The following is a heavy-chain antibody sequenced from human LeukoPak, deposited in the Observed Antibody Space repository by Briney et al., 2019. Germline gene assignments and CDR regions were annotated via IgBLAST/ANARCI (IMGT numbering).Heavy chain of an antibody. CDR3: ARVFVGYCSSADCYNYYYYMDV. CDR1: GYTFTSYY. V-gene: IGHV1-46*01. J-gene: IGHJ6*03. Sequence: ASVKVSCKASGYTFTSYYMHWVRQAPGQGLEWMGIINPSGGSTSYAQKFQGRVTMTRDTSTSTVYMELSSLRSEDTAVYYCARVFVGYCSSADCYNYYYYMDVWGKGTTVTVSS. D-gene: IGHD2-2*01. CDR2: INPSGGST.